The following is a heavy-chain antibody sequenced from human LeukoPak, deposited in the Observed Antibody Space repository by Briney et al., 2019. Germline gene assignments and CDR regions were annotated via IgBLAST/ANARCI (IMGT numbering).Heavy chain of an antibody. V-gene: IGHV7-4-1*02. D-gene: IGHD3-22*01. CDR3: TRGRDTTGYFVY. CDR2: IDTNTGNP. CDR1: GYTFTNYT. J-gene: IGHJ4*02. Sequence: ASVKVSCKASGYTFTNYTINRVRLAPGQGLEWMGWIDTNTGNPTYAQGFAGRFVFSLDTSVTTTYLQISSLRAGDTAVYYCTRGRDTTGYFVYWGQGTLVTVSS.